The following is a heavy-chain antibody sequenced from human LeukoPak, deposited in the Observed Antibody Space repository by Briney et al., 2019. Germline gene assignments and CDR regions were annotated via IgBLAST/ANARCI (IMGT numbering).Heavy chain of an antibody. CDR3: ARDDYYGSGSYSTDH. D-gene: IGHD3-10*01. V-gene: IGHV3-20*04. CDR2: INWNGGST. CDR1: GFTFVDYG. J-gene: IGHJ4*02. Sequence: TGGSLRLSCAASGFTFVDYGMSWVRQAPGKGLEWVSGINWNGGSTGYADSVKGRFTISRDNAKNSLYLQMNSLRAEDTALYYCARDDYYGSGSYSTDHWGQGTLVTVSS.